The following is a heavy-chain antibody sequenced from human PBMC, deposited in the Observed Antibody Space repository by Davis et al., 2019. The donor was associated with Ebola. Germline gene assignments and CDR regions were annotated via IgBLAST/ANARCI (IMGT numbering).Heavy chain of an antibody. CDR3: ARDVRDGYKLLN. D-gene: IGHD5-24*01. V-gene: IGHV3-30*03. CDR2: ISYDGSNK. J-gene: IGHJ4*02. Sequence: PGGSLRLSCAASGFTFSSYGMHWVRQAPGKGLEWVAVISYDGSNKYYADSVKGRFTISRDNSKNTLYLQMNSLRAEDTAVYYCARDVRDGYKLLNWGQGTLVTVSS. CDR1: GFTFSSYG.